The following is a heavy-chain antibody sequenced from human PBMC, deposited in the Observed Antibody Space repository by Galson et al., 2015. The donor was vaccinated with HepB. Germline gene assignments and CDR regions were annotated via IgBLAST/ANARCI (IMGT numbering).Heavy chain of an antibody. J-gene: IGHJ4*02. CDR2: ISGSGGST. D-gene: IGHD3-10*01. CDR1: GFTFSSYA. V-gene: IGHV3-23*01. CDR3: AKAYGFRELWGEWYYFDY. Sequence: SLRLSCAASGFTFSSYAMSWVRQAPGKGLEWVSAISGSGGSTYYADSVKGRFTISRDNSKNTLYLQMNSLRAEDTALYYCAKAYGFRELWGEWYYFDYWGQGTLVTVSS.